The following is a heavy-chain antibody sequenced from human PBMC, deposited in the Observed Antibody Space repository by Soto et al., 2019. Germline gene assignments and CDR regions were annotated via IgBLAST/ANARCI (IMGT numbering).Heavy chain of an antibody. V-gene: IGHV3-33*01. CDR2: ILYDGSNK. J-gene: IGHJ4*02. Sequence: QVQLVESGGDVVQPGRSLRLSCAASGFTFSNYGMHWARQAPGKGLEWVAAILYDGSNKYYADSVKGRFTISRENSKNTLYLDMNGQRAEDTAVYYCAGGTYSLVYCGQGTLVIVS. D-gene: IGHD1-26*01. CDR3: AGGTYSLVY. CDR1: GFTFSNYG.